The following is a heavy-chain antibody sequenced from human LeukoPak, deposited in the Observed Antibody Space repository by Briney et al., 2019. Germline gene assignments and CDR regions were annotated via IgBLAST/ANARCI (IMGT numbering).Heavy chain of an antibody. CDR3: ARAYYYGSNWFDP. Sequence: SQTLSLTCTVSGGSISSGDYYWSWIRQHPGKGLEWIGYIYYSGSTYYNPSLKSRVTISVDTSKNQFSLKLSSVTAADTAVYYCARAYYYGSNWFDPWGQGTLVTVSS. CDR2: IYYSGST. V-gene: IGHV4-31*03. D-gene: IGHD3-10*01. J-gene: IGHJ5*02. CDR1: GGSISSGDYY.